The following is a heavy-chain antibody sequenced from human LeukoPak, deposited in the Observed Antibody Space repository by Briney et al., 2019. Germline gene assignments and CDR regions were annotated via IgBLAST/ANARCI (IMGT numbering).Heavy chain of an antibody. V-gene: IGHV3-30*02. Sequence: GGSLRLSCAASGFTFSSYGMHWVRQAPGKGLEWVAFIRYDGSNKYYADSVKGRFTISRDNSKNTLYLQMDSLRAEDTAVYYCAKDPPCDFWSGIDYWGQGTLVTVSS. CDR3: AKDPPCDFWSGIDY. D-gene: IGHD3-3*01. CDR1: GFTFSSYG. CDR2: IRYDGSNK. J-gene: IGHJ4*02.